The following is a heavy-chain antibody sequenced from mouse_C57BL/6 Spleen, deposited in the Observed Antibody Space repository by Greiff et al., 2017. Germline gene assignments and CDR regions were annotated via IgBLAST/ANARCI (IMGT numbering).Heavy chain of an antibody. CDR3: ARHKHYYGSSDFDY. Sequence: EVKLMESGGGLVKPGGSLKLSCAASGFTFSSYTMSWVRQTPEKRLEWVATISGGGGNTYSPDSVKGRFTISRDNAKTTLYLQMSSLRSEDTALYYCARHKHYYGSSDFDYWGQGTTLTVAS. CDR2: ISGGGGNT. V-gene: IGHV5-9*01. J-gene: IGHJ2*01. D-gene: IGHD1-1*01. CDR1: GFTFSSYT.